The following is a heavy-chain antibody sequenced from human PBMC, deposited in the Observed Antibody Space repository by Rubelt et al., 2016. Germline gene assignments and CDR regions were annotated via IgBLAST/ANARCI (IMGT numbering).Heavy chain of an antibody. CDR1: GYSIRSAYY. CDR3: AGERGGSVTTSFDA. J-gene: IGHJ4*02. D-gene: IGHD1-26*01. CDR2: IYYRGTT. V-gene: IGHV4-38-2*02. Sequence: QVQLQESGPGLVEPSGTLSLTCAVSGYSIRSAYYWGWIRQPPGTGLEWIGSIYYRGTTYYHPPLQSRVTNSVDTSKNHFSLKRNSGTAADTAVDYCAGERGGSVTTSFDAWGQGTLVTVSS.